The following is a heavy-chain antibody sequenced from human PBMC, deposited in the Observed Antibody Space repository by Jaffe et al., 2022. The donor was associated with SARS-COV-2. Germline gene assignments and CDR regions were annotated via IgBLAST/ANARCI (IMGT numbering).Heavy chain of an antibody. J-gene: IGHJ6*02. V-gene: IGHV4-34*01. D-gene: IGHD2-2*01. Sequence: QVQLQQWGAGLLKPSETLSLTCAVYGGSFSGYYWSWIRQPPGKGLEWIGEINHSGSTNYNPSLKSRVTISVDTSKNQFSLKLSSVTAADTAVYYCARDRRKYQINYYYYGMDVWGQGTTVTVSS. CDR3: ARDRRKYQINYYYYGMDV. CDR2: INHSGST. CDR1: GGSFSGYY.